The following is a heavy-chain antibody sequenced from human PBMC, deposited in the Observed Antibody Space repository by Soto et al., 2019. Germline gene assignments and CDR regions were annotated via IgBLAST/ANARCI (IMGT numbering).Heavy chain of an antibody. Sequence: QVQLQESGPGLVKPSGTLSLTCAVSGGSISGSNWWSWVRQPPGKGLEWIGVIYHSGSTNYNPSLKSRVTISVDKSKMQFSRKLSSVAAADTAVYYCAKGPRLSGRIGGSCYSWGQGTLVTVSS. J-gene: IGHJ4*02. V-gene: IGHV4-4*02. CDR3: AKGPRLSGRIGGSCYS. CDR1: GGSISGSNW. CDR2: IYHSGST. D-gene: IGHD2-15*01.